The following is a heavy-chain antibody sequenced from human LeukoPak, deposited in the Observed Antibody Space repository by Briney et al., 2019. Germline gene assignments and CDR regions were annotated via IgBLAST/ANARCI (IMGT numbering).Heavy chain of an antibody. V-gene: IGHV3-30*02. CDR3: ADALRGRAAPGTGFDV. Sequence: QPGGSLRLSCAASGFTFSSFGMHWVRQAPGMGLEWVAFIRYDGSNKDYADSVKGRFTISRDNSKNTLYLQMNSLRAEDTAVYYCADALRGRAAPGTGFDVWGQGTMVTVSS. D-gene: IGHD6-13*01. CDR2: IRYDGSNK. CDR1: GFTFSSFG. J-gene: IGHJ3*01.